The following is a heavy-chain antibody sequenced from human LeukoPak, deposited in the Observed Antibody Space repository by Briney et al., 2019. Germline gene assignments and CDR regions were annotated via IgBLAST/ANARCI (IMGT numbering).Heavy chain of an antibody. Sequence: RRESLKISCKGSGYSFTSYWIGWVRQMPGKGLEWMGIIYPGDSDTRYSPSFQGQVTISADKSISTAYLQWSSLKASDTAMYYCARTVGYGGNPFYGVDYWGQGTLVTVSS. CDR1: GYSFTSYW. CDR3: ARTVGYGGNPFYGVDY. J-gene: IGHJ4*02. V-gene: IGHV5-51*01. D-gene: IGHD4-23*01. CDR2: IYPGDSDT.